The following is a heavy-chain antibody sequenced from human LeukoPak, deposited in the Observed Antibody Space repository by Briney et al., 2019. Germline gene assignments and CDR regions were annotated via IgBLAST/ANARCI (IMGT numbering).Heavy chain of an antibody. CDR3: ARDVTMVRRYYYNGMEV. V-gene: IGHV3-48*01. D-gene: IGHD3-10*01. Sequence: GGSLRLSCAASGFNFRLYSMNWVRQAPGKGLEWISYITSSSKTTYYAPSVKGRFTISRDNAKNSLYLQMNSLRAEDTAVYYCARDVTMVRRYYYNGMEVWGQGTTVTVSS. CDR1: GFNFRLYS. CDR2: ITSSSKTT. J-gene: IGHJ6*02.